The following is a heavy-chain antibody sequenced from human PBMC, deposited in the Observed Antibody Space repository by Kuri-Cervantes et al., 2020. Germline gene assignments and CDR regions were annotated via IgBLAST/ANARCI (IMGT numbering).Heavy chain of an antibody. CDR1: GDSVSSNSAA. CDR2: TYYRSKWYN. V-gene: IGHV6-1*01. D-gene: IGHD4-23*01. CDR3: ARTSRNSHLNWFDP. J-gene: IGHJ5*02. Sequence: LRLSCAISGDSVSSNSAAWNWIRQSPSRGLEWLGRTYYRSKWYNDYAVSVKSRITINPDTSKNLFSLQLNSVTPEDTAIYYCARTSRNSHLNWFDPWGHGALVTVSS.